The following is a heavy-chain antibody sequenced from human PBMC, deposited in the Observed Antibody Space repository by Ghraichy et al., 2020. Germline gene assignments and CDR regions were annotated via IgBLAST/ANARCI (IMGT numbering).Heavy chain of an antibody. V-gene: IGHV2-5*01. CDR3: AHNRRGYFDP. CDR1: GFSLSTVSVG. J-gene: IGHJ5*02. CDR2: IFWNDDK. D-gene: IGHD3-22*01. Sequence: SGPTLVKPTQTLTLTCSFSGFSLSTVSVGVGWIRQPPGKALEWLALIFWNDDKRYSPSLKSRLTLTKDTSKNQVVLTMTNVDPLDTATYYCAHNRRGYFDPWGQGALVTVSS.